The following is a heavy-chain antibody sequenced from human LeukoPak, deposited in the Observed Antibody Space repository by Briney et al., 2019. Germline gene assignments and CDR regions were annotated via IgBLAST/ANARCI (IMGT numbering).Heavy chain of an antibody. V-gene: IGHV4-30-4*01. J-gene: IGHJ5*02. CDR3: ARARGVYLQFDP. D-gene: IGHD3-22*01. CDR1: GGSISSGDYY. CDR2: IYYSGST. Sequence: SEPLSLPCTVSGGSISSGDYYWSWIRQPPGKGLDWIGYIYYSGSTYYNPSLKSRVTISVDTSKNQFSLKLSSVTAADTAVYYCARARGVYLQFDPWGQGTLVTVSS.